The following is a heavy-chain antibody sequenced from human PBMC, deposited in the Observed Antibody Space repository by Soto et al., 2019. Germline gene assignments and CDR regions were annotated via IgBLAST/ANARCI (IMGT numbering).Heavy chain of an antibody. V-gene: IGHV1-24*01. CDR2: FDPEDGET. Sequence: ASVKVSCKVSGYTLTELSMHWVRQAPGKGLEWMGGFDPEDGETIYAQKFQGRVTMTEDTSTDTAYMELSSLRSEDTAVYYCATNSAHGYYDSSGYLSYAFDIWGQGTMVTVSS. J-gene: IGHJ3*02. CDR3: ATNSAHGYYDSSGYLSYAFDI. CDR1: GYTLTELS. D-gene: IGHD3-22*01.